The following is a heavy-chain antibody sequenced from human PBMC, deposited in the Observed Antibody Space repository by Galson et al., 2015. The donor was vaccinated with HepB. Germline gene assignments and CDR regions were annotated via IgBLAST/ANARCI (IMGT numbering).Heavy chain of an antibody. D-gene: IGHD3-22*01. CDR3: ARTSSGYYSFFDY. CDR1: GFTFSSYS. J-gene: IGHJ4*02. V-gene: IGHV3-21*01. Sequence: SLRLSCAASGFTFSSYSMNWVRQAPGKGLEWVSSISSSSSYIYYADSVKGRFTISRDNAKNSLYLQMNSLRAEDTAVYYCARTSSGYYSFFDYWGQGTLVTVSS. CDR2: ISSSSSYI.